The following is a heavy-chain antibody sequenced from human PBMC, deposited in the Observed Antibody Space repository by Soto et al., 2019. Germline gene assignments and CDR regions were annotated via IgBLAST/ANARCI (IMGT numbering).Heavy chain of an antibody. CDR3: ARDRDSSGSSFDY. Sequence: EVQLVESGGGLIQPGGSLRLSCAASGFTVSSNYMSWVRQAPGKGLEWVSVIYSGGSTYYAVSVKGRFTFSRDNSKNTLYLQMNSLRAEDTAVYYCARDRDSSGSSFDYWGQGSLVTVSS. J-gene: IGHJ4*02. D-gene: IGHD6-19*01. CDR2: IYSGGST. V-gene: IGHV3-53*01. CDR1: GFTVSSNY.